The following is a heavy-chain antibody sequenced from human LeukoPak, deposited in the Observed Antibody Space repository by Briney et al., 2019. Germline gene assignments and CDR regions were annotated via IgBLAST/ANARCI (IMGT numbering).Heavy chain of an antibody. CDR3: ARVGDWSYYFGMDA. J-gene: IGHJ6*02. CDR1: GFTVSSNY. V-gene: IGHV3-53*01. Sequence: GGSLRLSCAVSGFTVSSNYMKWVRQAPGKGLERVSSIYTGANTYYADSVKGRFTISRDNSKNTLYLQMNSLRAEDTAVYYCARVGDWSYYFGMDAWGQGTTVSVSS. D-gene: IGHD3-16*01. CDR2: IYTGANT.